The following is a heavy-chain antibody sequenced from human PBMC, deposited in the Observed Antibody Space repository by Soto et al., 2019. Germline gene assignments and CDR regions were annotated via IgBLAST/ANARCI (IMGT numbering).Heavy chain of an antibody. CDR3: ARLRRDVMGASHFDY. D-gene: IGHD1-26*01. V-gene: IGHV4-39*01. Sequence: SETLSLTCTVSGGSISSSSYYWGWIRQPPGKGLEWIGSIYYSGSTYYNPSLKSRVTISVDTSKNQFSLKLSPVTAADTAVYYCARLRRDVMGASHFDYWGQGTLVTVSS. CDR2: IYYSGST. J-gene: IGHJ4*02. CDR1: GGSISSSSYY.